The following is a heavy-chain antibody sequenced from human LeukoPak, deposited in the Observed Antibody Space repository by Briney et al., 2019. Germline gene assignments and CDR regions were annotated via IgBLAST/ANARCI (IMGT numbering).Heavy chain of an antibody. V-gene: IGHV3-9*01. Sequence: GRSLRLSCAASGFTFDDYAMHWVRQAPGKGLEWVSGISWNSGSIGYADSVKGRFTISRDNAKNSLYLQMNSLRAEDTALYYCAKDTHSSSWYLFDYWGQGTLVTVSS. D-gene: IGHD6-13*01. CDR1: GFTFDDYA. J-gene: IGHJ4*02. CDR2: ISWNSGSI. CDR3: AKDTHSSSWYLFDY.